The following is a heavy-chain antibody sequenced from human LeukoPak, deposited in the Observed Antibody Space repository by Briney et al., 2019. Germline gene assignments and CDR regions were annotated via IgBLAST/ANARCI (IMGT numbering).Heavy chain of an antibody. CDR2: IYYSGST. V-gene: IGHV4-59*08. J-gene: IGHJ4*02. CDR3: ARRGYSSTWGLDY. CDR1: GGSISYYY. D-gene: IGHD6-13*01. Sequence: SETLSLTCTVSGGSISYYYWSWIRQPPGKGLEWIGYIYYSGSTNYNPSLKSRVTISVDTSRNQFSLQRSSVTAANTAVYYCARRGYSSTWGLDYWGQGTLVTVSS.